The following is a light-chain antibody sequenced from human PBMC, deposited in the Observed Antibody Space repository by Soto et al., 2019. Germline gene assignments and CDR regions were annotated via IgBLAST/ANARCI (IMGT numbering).Light chain of an antibody. CDR1: KSISSW. CDR3: QQYNRYSRFT. CDR2: KAS. V-gene: IGKV1-5*03. J-gene: IGKJ3*01. Sequence: DIQMTQSPSTLSASVGDRVTITCRASKSISSWLAWYQQKPGKAPKLLIYKASSLESGVPSRFSGSGSGTEFTLTISSLQPDDFATYYCQQYNRYSRFTFGSGTKVDIK.